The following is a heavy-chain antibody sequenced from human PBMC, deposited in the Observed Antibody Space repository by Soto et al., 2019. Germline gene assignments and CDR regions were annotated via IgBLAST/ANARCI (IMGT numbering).Heavy chain of an antibody. CDR3: ARVGHYYYGMDV. Sequence: ASVKVSCKASGYTFTTYVMHWVRQAPGQRLEWMGWINAGNDNTKYSQKFQGRVTITRDTSASTGYMELSSLSSEDTAVYYCARVGHYYYGMDVWGKGTTVTXS. CDR1: GYTFTTYV. V-gene: IGHV1-3*01. J-gene: IGHJ6*04. CDR2: INAGNDNT. D-gene: IGHD3-3*01.